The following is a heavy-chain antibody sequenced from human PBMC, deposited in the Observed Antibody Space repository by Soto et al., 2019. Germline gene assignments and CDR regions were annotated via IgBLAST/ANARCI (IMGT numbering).Heavy chain of an antibody. V-gene: IGHV4-39*01. J-gene: IGHJ4*02. CDR3: ARLIRYYDILTGYYNEGDY. CDR1: GGSISSSSYY. D-gene: IGHD3-9*01. CDR2: IYYSGST. Sequence: PSETLSLTCTVSGGSISSSSYYWGWIRQPPGKGLEWIGSIYYSGSTYYNPSLKSRVTISVDTSKNQFSLKLSSVTAADTAVYYCARLIRYYDILTGYYNEGDYWGQGTLVTVS.